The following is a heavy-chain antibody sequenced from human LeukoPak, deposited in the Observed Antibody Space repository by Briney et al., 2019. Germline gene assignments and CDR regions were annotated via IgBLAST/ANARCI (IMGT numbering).Heavy chain of an antibody. D-gene: IGHD4-23*01. CDR3: TTDYTQGYGGNSRSRSVSRY. Sequence: GGSLRLSCAASGFTFSNAWMSWVRQAPGKGLEWVGRIKSKTDGGKKDYAAPGKGRFTISRDDSKNTLQLQMNSLKTEDAAVYYCTTDYTQGYGGNSRSRSVSRYWRQGTLVTVSS. J-gene: IGHJ4*02. CDR1: GFTFSNAW. V-gene: IGHV3-15*01. CDR2: IKSKTDGGKK.